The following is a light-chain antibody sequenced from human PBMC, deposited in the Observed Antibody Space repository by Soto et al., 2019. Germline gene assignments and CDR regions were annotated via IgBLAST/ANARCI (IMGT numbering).Light chain of an antibody. J-gene: IGLJ1*01. CDR2: EVT. Sequence: QSALTQPASVSGSPGQSITISCTGTSSDVGGYNYVSWYQQRPGKAPKFMIYEVTNRPSGVSNRFSGSKSSNTASLTISGLQAEDEADYYCASYTSRGTRVFGTGTKLTVL. CDR3: ASYTSRGTRV. V-gene: IGLV2-14*01. CDR1: SSDVGGYNY.